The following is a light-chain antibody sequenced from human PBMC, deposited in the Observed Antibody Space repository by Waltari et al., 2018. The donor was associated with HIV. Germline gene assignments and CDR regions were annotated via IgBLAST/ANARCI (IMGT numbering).Light chain of an antibody. J-gene: IGLJ2*01. CDR1: NIGSQR. Sequence: SYVLTQPPSVSVSPGQPARLTCGGNNIGSQRVHWYQQKPGQAPVLVIYYNNDRPSGIPERFSGSNSGNTATLTISRVEAGDEANYYCQVWDSGVLFGGGTKLTVL. CDR3: QVWDSGVL. V-gene: IGLV3-21*04. CDR2: YNN.